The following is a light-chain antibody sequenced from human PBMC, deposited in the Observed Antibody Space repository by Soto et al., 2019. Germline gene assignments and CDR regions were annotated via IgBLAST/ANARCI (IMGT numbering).Light chain of an antibody. CDR2: GDS. CDR3: QSYDSSLSGPNWV. V-gene: IGLV1-40*01. J-gene: IGLJ3*02. CDR1: SSNIGAGYD. Sequence: QSVLTQPPSVSAAPGQRVTISCTGSSSNIGAGYDVHWYQQVPGTAPKLLIYGDSNRPSGVPDRFSGSKSGTSASLAITGRQAEDEADYYCQSYDSSLSGPNWVFGGVTKLTVL.